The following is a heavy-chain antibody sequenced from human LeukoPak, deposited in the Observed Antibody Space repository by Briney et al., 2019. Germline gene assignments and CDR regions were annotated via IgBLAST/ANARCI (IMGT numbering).Heavy chain of an antibody. Sequence: GGSLRLSCAASGFTVSCNYLTWVRQAPRKGLEWVSVIYRDGSTFYADSVKGRFTISRDNSRNTLYLQMNGLRAEDTAVYYCARDPQSSQQLVSYWGQGTLVTVSS. J-gene: IGHJ4*02. CDR1: GFTVSCNY. V-gene: IGHV3-53*01. CDR2: IYRDGST. D-gene: IGHD6-13*01. CDR3: ARDPQSSQQLVSY.